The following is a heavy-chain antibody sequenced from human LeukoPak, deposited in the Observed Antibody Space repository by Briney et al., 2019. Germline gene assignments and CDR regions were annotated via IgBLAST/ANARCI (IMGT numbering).Heavy chain of an antibody. V-gene: IGHV3-21*01. J-gene: IGHJ6*03. CDR1: GFMFNSYS. CDR2: ISSSSNYI. CDR3: AQVWPHYYMDV. Sequence: GGSLRLSCAASGFMFNSYSMNWVRQAPGKGLEWVSSISSSSNYIVYADSVKGRFTVSRDNAKNSLYLQMNSLRAEDTAVYYCAQVWPHYYMDVWGKGTTVTISS. D-gene: IGHD2-8*01.